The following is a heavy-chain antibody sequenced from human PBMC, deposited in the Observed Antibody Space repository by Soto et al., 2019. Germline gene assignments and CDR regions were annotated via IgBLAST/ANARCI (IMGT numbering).Heavy chain of an antibody. Sequence: GGSLRLSCAASGFTFSNYIMNWVRQAPGKGLEWVSTISASSSNIYYADSVKGRFTISRDNAKNSLYLQMNSLRVEDTAVYYCARELIAPRGYYYYGLDVWGQGTTVTVS. CDR3: ARELIAPRGYYYYGLDV. CDR2: ISASSSNI. V-gene: IGHV3-21*01. J-gene: IGHJ6*02. D-gene: IGHD6-6*01. CDR1: GFTFSNYI.